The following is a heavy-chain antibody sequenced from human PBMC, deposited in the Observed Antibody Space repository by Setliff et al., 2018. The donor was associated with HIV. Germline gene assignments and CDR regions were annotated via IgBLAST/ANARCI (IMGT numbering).Heavy chain of an antibody. D-gene: IGHD5-18*01. V-gene: IGHV4-31*03. Sequence: SETLSLTCTVSGDSISSGGYYWSWIRQHPGKGLEWIGYIHYSGSSYYNPSLRSRVTISVDTSKNQFSLKLGSVTAADTAVYFCARVTWIQLWLGWFDPWGQGTLGNVSS. CDR1: GDSISSGGYY. CDR3: ARVTWIQLWLGWFDP. CDR2: IHYSGSS. J-gene: IGHJ5*02.